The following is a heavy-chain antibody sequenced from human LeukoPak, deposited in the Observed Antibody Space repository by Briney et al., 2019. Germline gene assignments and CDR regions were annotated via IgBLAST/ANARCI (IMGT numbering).Heavy chain of an antibody. CDR3: ARNPPRTGDFNS. D-gene: IGHD7-27*01. Sequence: GASVKVSCKASGYTFSNYAMNWVRQATGQGLEWLGWMSPDNGDTGCAQKFQGRVTMTRDTSTNTAYMELRGLTSGDTAVYYCARNPPRTGDFNSWGQGALVTVSS. CDR1: GYTFSNYA. CDR2: MSPDNGDT. V-gene: IGHV1-8*02. J-gene: IGHJ4*02.